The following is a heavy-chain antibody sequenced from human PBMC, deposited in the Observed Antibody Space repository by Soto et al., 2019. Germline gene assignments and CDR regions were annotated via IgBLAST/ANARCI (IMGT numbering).Heavy chain of an antibody. D-gene: IGHD2-15*01. CDR2: IYYSGST. Sequence: SETLSLTCTVSGGSISSYYWSWIRQPPGKGLEWIGYIYYSGSTNYNPSLKSRVTISVDTSKNQFSLKLSSVTAADTAVYYCARTVPYCSGGSCYHFDYWGQGTLVTVSS. CDR3: ARTVPYCSGGSCYHFDY. CDR1: GGSISSYY. V-gene: IGHV4-59*01. J-gene: IGHJ4*02.